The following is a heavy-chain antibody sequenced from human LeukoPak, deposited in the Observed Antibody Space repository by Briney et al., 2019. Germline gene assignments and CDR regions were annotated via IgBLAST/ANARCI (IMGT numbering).Heavy chain of an antibody. D-gene: IGHD6-19*01. Sequence: GGSLRLSCAASGFTFSSYWMSWVRQAPGKGLEWVANIKQDGSEKYYVDSVKGRFTISRDNAKNSLYLQMNSLRAEDTAVYYCARDTGSGWYVYFDYWGQGTLVTVSS. CDR1: GFTFSSYW. CDR2: IKQDGSEK. J-gene: IGHJ4*02. CDR3: ARDTGSGWYVYFDY. V-gene: IGHV3-7*01.